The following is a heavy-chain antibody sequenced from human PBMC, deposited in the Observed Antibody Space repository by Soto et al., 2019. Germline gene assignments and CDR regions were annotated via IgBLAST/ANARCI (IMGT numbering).Heavy chain of an antibody. CDR1: GYTFTSYD. V-gene: IGHV1-46*01. D-gene: IGHD3-9*01. CDR3: ARRADYDILTGYYTGLNWFDP. J-gene: IGHJ5*02. Sequence: ASVQVSCKASGYTFTSYDMHCVRQAPGQGLEWMGIINPSGGSPSYAQKFKGRANMTRDTSTSTVYMELSSLRSEDTAVYYCARRADYDILTGYYTGLNWFDPWGQGTMVTVSS. CDR2: INPSGGSP.